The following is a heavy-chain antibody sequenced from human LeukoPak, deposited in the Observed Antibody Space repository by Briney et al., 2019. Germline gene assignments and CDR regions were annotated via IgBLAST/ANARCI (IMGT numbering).Heavy chain of an antibody. CDR2: ISYDGSNK. J-gene: IGHJ4*02. Sequence: GGSLRLSCAASGFTFSSYAMHWVRQAPGKGLEWVAVISYDGSNKYYADSVKGRFTISRDNSKNTLYLQMNSLRAEDTAVYYCARDLELLRYFDYWGQGTLVTVSS. D-gene: IGHD3-10*01. V-gene: IGHV3-30*04. CDR3: ARDLELLRYFDY. CDR1: GFTFSSYA.